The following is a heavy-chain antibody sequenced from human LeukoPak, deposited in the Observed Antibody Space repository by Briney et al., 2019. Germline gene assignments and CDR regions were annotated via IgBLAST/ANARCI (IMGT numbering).Heavy chain of an antibody. CDR1: GFTFSSYS. CDR2: ISSSSSTI. CDR3: ARVKNMIVVDLDY. Sequence: GGSLRLPCAASGFTFSSYSMNWVRQAPGKGLEWVSYISSSSSTIYYADSVKGRFTISRDNAKNSLYLQMNSLRAEDTAVYYCARVKNMIVVDLDYWGQGTLVTVSS. D-gene: IGHD3-22*01. J-gene: IGHJ4*02. V-gene: IGHV3-48*01.